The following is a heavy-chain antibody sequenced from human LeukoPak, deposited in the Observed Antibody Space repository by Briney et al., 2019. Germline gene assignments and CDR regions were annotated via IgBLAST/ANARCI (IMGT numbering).Heavy chain of an antibody. V-gene: IGHV4-30-4*08. D-gene: IGHD5-18*01. CDR1: GASISSGDYY. J-gene: IGHJ4*02. Sequence: SETLSLXCTVSGASISSGDYYWSWSRQPPGKGPEWIGDVYYSGITYYNTSLKSRLTISVDTSKNQFSLKLSSVTAADTAVYYCARVADTAMNYFDYWGQGTLVTVSS. CDR3: ARVADTAMNYFDY. CDR2: VYYSGIT.